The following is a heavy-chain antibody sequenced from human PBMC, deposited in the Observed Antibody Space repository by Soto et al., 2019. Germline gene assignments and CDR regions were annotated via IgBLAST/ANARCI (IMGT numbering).Heavy chain of an antibody. V-gene: IGHV3-72*01. CDR3: ARVSLSGSRRGLDF. D-gene: IGHD1-26*01. CDR1: GFTFSDHY. CDR2: IRNKANRYTT. Sequence: GGSLRLSCAASGFTFSDHYMDWVRQAPGKGLEWVGRIRNKANRYTTEYAASVKGRFTISRDDSENSLYLQMNSLETEDTAVYYCARVSLSGSRRGLDFWGQGTLVTGSS. J-gene: IGHJ4*02.